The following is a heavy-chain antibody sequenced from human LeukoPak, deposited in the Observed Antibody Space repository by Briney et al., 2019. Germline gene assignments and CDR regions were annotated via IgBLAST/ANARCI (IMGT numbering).Heavy chain of an antibody. J-gene: IGHJ4*02. CDR3: AKDILRWSFDS. CDR1: GFTFSRSA. V-gene: IGHV3-23*01. D-gene: IGHD2-21*01. CDR2: IGGDANT. Sequence: GGFLRLSCAASGFTFSRSAMAWVRQAPGKGLEWVAGIGGDANTHYADSVRGRITISRDNSKNTVSLQMSSLRAEDTAVYYCAKDILRWSFDSWGQGILVTVSS.